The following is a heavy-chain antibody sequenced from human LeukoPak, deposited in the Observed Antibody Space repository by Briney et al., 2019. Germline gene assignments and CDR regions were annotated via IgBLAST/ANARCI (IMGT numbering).Heavy chain of an antibody. D-gene: IGHD3-10*01. CDR1: GFTFSSYW. CDR2: INSDGSTT. Sequence: GGSLRLSCAASGFTFSSYWMHWVRQAPGKGLVWVSRINSDGSTTTYADSVKGRFTISRDNAKNTLYLQMNSLRAEDTAVYYCAREKFYHGSGSYPGLLYYYYMDVWGKGTTVTVSS. V-gene: IGHV3-74*01. CDR3: AREKFYHGSGSYPGLLYYYYMDV. J-gene: IGHJ6*03.